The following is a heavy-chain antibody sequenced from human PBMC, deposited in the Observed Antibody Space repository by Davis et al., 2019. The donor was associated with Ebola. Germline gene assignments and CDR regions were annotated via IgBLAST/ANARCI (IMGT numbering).Heavy chain of an antibody. D-gene: IGHD2-15*01. CDR3: ARLGPSYCSGGSCYLDY. Sequence: GSLRLSCTVSGGSISSGGYYWSWIRQPPGKGLEWIGYIYYSGSTNYNPSLKSRVTISVDTSKNQFSLKLSSVTAADTAVYYCARLGPSYCSGGSCYLDYWGQGTLVTVSS. V-gene: IGHV4-61*08. CDR1: GGSISSGGYY. CDR2: IYYSGST. J-gene: IGHJ4*02.